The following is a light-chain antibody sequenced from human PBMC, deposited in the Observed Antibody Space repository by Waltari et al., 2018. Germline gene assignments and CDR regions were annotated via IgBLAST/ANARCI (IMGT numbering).Light chain of an antibody. CDR1: HSISSH. CDR2: GAS. CDR3: QQYDRWPLT. Sequence: EIVMTQSAATLSVSPGETATLSCRASHSISSHLAWYQQKPGQAPRLLIYGASTWATGIPARFGGSGSGTEFTLTISSLQSEDFAVYYCQQYDRWPLTFGGGTKVEIK. J-gene: IGKJ4*01. V-gene: IGKV3-15*01.